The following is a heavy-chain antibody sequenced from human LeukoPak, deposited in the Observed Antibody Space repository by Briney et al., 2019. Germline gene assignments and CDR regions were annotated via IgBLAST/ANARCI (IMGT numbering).Heavy chain of an antibody. Sequence: GGSLRLSCAASGFTFSNAWMNWVRQAPGKGLEWVGRIKSKTDGGTTDYAAHVKGSFTISRDDSKNTLYLQMNSLKTEDTAVYYCTTVVEELASPDYWGQGTLVTVSS. J-gene: IGHJ4*02. D-gene: IGHD1/OR15-1a*01. CDR2: IKSKTDGGTT. CDR3: TTVVEELASPDY. V-gene: IGHV3-15*07. CDR1: GFTFSNAW.